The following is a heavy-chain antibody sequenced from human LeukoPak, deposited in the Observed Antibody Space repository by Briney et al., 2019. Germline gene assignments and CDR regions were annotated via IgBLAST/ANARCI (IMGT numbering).Heavy chain of an antibody. D-gene: IGHD6-19*01. V-gene: IGHV3-21*01. Sequence: PGGSLRLSCAASGFTFSSYSMNWVRQAPGKGLEWVSYISSSSSYIYYAGSVKGRFTISRDNAKNSLFLQMNSLRAEDTAVYYCARSGSGWYRDYWGQGTLVTVSS. CDR2: ISSSSSYI. CDR3: ARSGSGWYRDY. J-gene: IGHJ4*02. CDR1: GFTFSSYS.